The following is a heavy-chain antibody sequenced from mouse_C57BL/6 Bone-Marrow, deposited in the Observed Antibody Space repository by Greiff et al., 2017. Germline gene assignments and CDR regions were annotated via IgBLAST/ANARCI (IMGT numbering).Heavy chain of an antibody. Sequence: QVQLQQSGAELVKPGASVKLSCKASGYTFTSYWMHWVKQRPGQGLEWIGMIHPNSGSTNYNEKFKSKATLTVDKSSSTADMQLSSLTSEDSAVYYCARKEEYYYGSSDNYAMDDWGQGTSVTVSS. V-gene: IGHV1-64*01. CDR1: GYTFTSYW. D-gene: IGHD1-1*01. CDR3: ARKEEYYYGSSDNYAMDD. J-gene: IGHJ4*01. CDR2: IHPNSGST.